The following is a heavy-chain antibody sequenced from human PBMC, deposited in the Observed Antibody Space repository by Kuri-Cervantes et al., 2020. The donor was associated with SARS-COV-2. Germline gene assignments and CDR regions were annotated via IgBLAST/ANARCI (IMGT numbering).Heavy chain of an antibody. D-gene: IGHD4-23*01. CDR1: GFPFSNAW. CDR2: IKSKTDGGTT. J-gene: IGHJ2*01. CDR3: ARDPYYGGNPNCYFDL. V-gene: IGHV3-15*01. Sequence: PWAASGFPFSNAWLSLVRQAPGKGLEWVGRIKSKTDGGTTDYAAPVKGRFTISRDNAKNSLYLQMNSLRAEDTAVYYCARDPYYGGNPNCYFDLWGRGTLVTVSS.